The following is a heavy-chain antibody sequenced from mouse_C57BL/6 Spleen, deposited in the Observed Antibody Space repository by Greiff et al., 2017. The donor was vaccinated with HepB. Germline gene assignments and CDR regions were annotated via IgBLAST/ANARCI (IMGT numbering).Heavy chain of an antibody. CDR3: ARETAQAPNYYAMDY. V-gene: IGHV1-18*01. CDR2: INPNNGGT. CDR1: GYTFTDYN. J-gene: IGHJ4*01. D-gene: IGHD3-2*02. Sequence: EVKLQESGPELVKPGASVKISCKASGYTFTDYNMDWVKQSHGKSLEWIGDINPNNGGTIYNQKFKGKATLTVDKSSSTAYMELRSLTSEDTAVYYCARETAQAPNYYAMDYWGQGTSVTVSS.